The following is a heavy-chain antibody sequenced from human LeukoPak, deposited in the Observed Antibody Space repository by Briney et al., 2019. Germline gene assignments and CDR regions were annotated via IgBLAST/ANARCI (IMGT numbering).Heavy chain of an antibody. J-gene: IGHJ4*02. CDR3: ARVWSRSVTTTLTFDY. CDR1: GYTFTSYY. CDR2: INPSGGST. Sequence: ASVKVSCKASGYTFTSYYMHWVRQAPGQGLEWMGIINPSGGSTSYAQKFQGRVTMTRDMSTSTVYMELSSLRSEDTAVYYCARVWSRSVTTTLTFDYWGQGTLVTASS. V-gene: IGHV1-46*01. D-gene: IGHD4-17*01.